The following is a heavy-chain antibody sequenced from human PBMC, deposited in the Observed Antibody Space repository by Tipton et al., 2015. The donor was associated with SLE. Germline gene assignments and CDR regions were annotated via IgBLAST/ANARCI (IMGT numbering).Heavy chain of an antibody. J-gene: IGHJ3*02. CDR1: GFTFSSYG. CDR3: ARDPVEQWLVGAFDI. Sequence: SLRLSCAASGFTFSSYGMHWVRQAPGKGLEWVAFIRYDGSNKYYADSVKGRFTISRDNSKNTLYLQMNSLRAEDTAVYYCARDPVEQWLVGAFDIWGQGTMVTVSS. V-gene: IGHV3-30*02. CDR2: IRYDGSNK. D-gene: IGHD6-19*01.